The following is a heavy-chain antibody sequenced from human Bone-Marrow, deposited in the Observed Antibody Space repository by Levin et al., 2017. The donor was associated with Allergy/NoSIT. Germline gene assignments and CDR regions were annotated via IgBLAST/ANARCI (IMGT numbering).Heavy chain of an antibody. D-gene: IGHD3-3*01. V-gene: IGHV3-33*01. CDR2: MWFDGSSE. J-gene: IGHJ6*02. CDR1: GFRFSSYG. CDR3: ARNFDFWSGFSAGFETGGLDV. Sequence: GESLKISCAASGFRFSSYGMHWVRQAPGKGLEWVAVMWFDGSSEYYADSVKGRFTISRDNSNNTLYLQMDSLRTEDTAVYFCARNFDFWSGFSAGFETGGLDVWGQGTTVTVSS.